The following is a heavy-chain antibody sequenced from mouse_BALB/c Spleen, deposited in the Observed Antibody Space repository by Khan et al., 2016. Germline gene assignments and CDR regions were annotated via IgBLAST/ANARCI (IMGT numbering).Heavy chain of an antibody. CDR1: GYTFTNYG. J-gene: IGHJ4*01. CDR3: ARAPLTYYAIDY. V-gene: IGHV9-1*02. Sequence: QIQLVQSGPELKKPGETVKISCKASGYTFTNYGMNWVKQAPGKDLKWMGWINTYTGEPTYADDFKGRFAFSLETSASTAYLQINNLKNEDMATYFCARAPLTYYAIDYWGQGTSVTVSS. CDR2: INTYTGEP.